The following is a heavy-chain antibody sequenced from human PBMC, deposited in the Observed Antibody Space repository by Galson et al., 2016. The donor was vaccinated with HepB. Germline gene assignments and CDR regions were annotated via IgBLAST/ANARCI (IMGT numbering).Heavy chain of an antibody. J-gene: IGHJ6*02. D-gene: IGHD3-10*01. CDR2: IYYSGST. V-gene: IGHV4-59*01. Sequence: TLSLTCTVSGGSISSYYWSWIRQPPGKGLEWIGYIYYSGSTNYNPPLKSRVTISVDTSKNQFSLKLTSVTTADTAVYYCARTPSRGGMDVWGQGTTVTVSS. CDR3: ARTPSRGGMDV. CDR1: GGSISSYY.